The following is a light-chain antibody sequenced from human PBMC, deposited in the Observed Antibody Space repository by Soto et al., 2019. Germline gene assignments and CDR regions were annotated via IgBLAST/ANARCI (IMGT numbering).Light chain of an antibody. V-gene: IGKV1-27*01. CDR2: AAS. J-gene: IGKJ1*01. CDR3: QKYNSALRM. CDR1: QGISNY. Sequence: DIHMTQSPSSLSASVGDRVTITCRASQGISNYLAWYQQKPGKVPKLLIYAASTLQSGVPSRFSGSGSGTDFTLTISSLQPVDVATYYCQKYNSALRMFGQGTKVEIK.